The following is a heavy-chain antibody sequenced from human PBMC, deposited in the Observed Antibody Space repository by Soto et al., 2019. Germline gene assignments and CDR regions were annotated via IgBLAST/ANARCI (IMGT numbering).Heavy chain of an antibody. J-gene: IGHJ6*02. CDR1: GYSFTSYW. V-gene: IGHV5-51*01. CDR2: IYPGDSDT. D-gene: IGHD3-3*01. Sequence: LGESLKISCKGSGYSFTSYWIGWVRQMPGKGLEWMGIIYPGDSDTRYSPSFQGQVTISADKSISTAYLQWSSLKASDTAMYYCARQEYDFWSGYYPYYYYGMDVWGQGTTVTVSS. CDR3: ARQEYDFWSGYYPYYYYGMDV.